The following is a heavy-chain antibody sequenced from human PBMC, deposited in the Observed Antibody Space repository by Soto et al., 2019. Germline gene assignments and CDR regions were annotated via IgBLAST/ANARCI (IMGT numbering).Heavy chain of an antibody. J-gene: IGHJ4*02. CDR2: IYNGGST. D-gene: IGHD6-19*01. CDR3: ARDRSGWCDY. Sequence: PSETLSLTCTVSGDSVSSVGFHWAWLRRPPGKGLEWIGYIYNGGSTYYRPSLESRMHMSLDATRNHYSLRSDDTAVYYCARDRSGWCDYWGQGTLVTVSS. V-gene: IGHV4-30-4*02. CDR1: GDSVSSVGFH.